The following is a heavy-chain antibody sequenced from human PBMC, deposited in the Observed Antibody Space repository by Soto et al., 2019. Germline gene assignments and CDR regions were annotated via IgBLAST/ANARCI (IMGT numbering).Heavy chain of an antibody. CDR3: ARGVAVGPRLYYFDY. Sequence: SVKVSCKASGGTFSSYAISWVRQAPVQGLEWMGGIIPIFGTANYAQKFQGRVTITADESTSTAYMELSSLRSEDTAVYYCARGVAVGPRLYYFDYWGQGTLVTVSS. V-gene: IGHV1-69*01. D-gene: IGHD3-10*01. CDR2: IIPIFGTA. J-gene: IGHJ4*02. CDR1: GGTFSSYA.